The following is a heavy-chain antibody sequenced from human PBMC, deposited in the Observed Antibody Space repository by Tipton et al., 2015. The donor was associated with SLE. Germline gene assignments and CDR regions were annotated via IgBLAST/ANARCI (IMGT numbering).Heavy chain of an antibody. V-gene: IGHV4-39*07. Sequence: LRLSCSVSGGSLSSSSYYWGWIRQLPGKGLEWIGNIYYSGGIYYNPSLMSRITISVDTSKNQYSLKLSSVTAADTAVYFCARDRCINTTCRWFFDPWGRGTLVTVSS. CDR1: GGSLSSSSYY. CDR2: IYYSGGI. D-gene: IGHD1-14*01. J-gene: IGHJ2*01. CDR3: ARDRCINTTCRWFFDP.